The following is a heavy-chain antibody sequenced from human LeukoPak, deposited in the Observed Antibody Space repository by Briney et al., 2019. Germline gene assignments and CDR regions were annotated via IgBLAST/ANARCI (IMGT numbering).Heavy chain of an antibody. CDR3: VSFYETY. J-gene: IGHJ4*02. V-gene: IGHV3-74*01. D-gene: IGHD2/OR15-2a*01. Sequence: GGSLRLSCAASGRYWMHWVRQAPGKGLVWVSHINSDGSWTSYADSVKGRYTISKDNAKNTVYLQMSNLRVEDTAVYYCVSFYETYWGRGTLVTVSS. CDR1: GRYW. CDR2: INSDGSWT.